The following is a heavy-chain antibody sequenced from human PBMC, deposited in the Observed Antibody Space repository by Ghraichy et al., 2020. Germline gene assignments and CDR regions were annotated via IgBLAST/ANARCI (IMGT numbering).Heavy chain of an antibody. V-gene: IGHV4-59*08. CDR3: ARRSGYSLSEFDY. CDR1: GGSISSYY. Sequence: SETLSLTCTVSGGSISSYYWSWIRQPPGKGLEWIGYIYYSGSTNYNPSLKSRVTISVDTSKNQFSLKLSSVTAADTAVYYCARRSGYSLSEFDYWGQGTLVTVSS. CDR2: IYYSGST. J-gene: IGHJ4*02. D-gene: IGHD3-22*01.